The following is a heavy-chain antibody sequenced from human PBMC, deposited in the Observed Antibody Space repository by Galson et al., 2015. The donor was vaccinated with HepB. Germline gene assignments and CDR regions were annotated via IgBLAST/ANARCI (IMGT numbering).Heavy chain of an antibody. CDR1: GGSFSGYY. CDR3: ARGSPRRTIVVVPAARSGVRWFDP. CDR2: INHSGST. V-gene: IGHV4-34*01. D-gene: IGHD2-2*01. J-gene: IGHJ5*02. Sequence: ETLSLTCAVYGGSFSGYYWSWIRQPPGKGLEWIGEINHSGSTNYNPSLKSRVTISVDTSKNQFSLKLSSVTAADTAVYYCARGSPRRTIVVVPAARSGVRWFDPWGQGTLVTVSS.